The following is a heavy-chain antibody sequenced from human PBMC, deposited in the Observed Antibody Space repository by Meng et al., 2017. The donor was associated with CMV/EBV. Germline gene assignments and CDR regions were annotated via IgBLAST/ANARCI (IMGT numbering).Heavy chain of an antibody. Sequence: ASVKVSCKASGYTFTSYGISWVRQAPGQGLEWMGWISAYNGNTNYAQKLQGRVTMTTDTSTSTAYMELRSLRSDDTAVYYCAADIVVVPAATSGDYWGQGTLVTVSS. J-gene: IGHJ4*02. V-gene: IGHV1-18*01. CDR1: GYTFTSYG. CDR3: AADIVVVPAATSGDY. CDR2: ISAYNGNT. D-gene: IGHD2-2*01.